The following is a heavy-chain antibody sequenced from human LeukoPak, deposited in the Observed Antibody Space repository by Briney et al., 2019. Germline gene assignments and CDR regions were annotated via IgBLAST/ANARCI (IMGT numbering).Heavy chain of an antibody. CDR2: ISGSGAMT. J-gene: IGHJ5*02. CDR1: GFTLSNHA. Sequence: GGSLRLSCAASGFTLSNHAMIWVRQAPGKGLEWVSSISGSGAMTYYADSVKGRFTISRDNAKNTLNLQMNSLRAEDTAVYYCARDLGQYYDTSDNWFDPWGQGTLVTVSS. D-gene: IGHD3-22*01. CDR3: ARDLGQYYDTSDNWFDP. V-gene: IGHV3-23*01.